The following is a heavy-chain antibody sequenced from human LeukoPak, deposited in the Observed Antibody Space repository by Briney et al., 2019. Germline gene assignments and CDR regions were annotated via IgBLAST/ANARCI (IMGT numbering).Heavy chain of an antibody. Sequence: PSETLSLTCTVAGGSISSSSYYWGWIRQPPGKGLEWIGSIYYSGSTYYNPSLKSRVTISVDTSKNQFSLKLSSVTAADTAVYYCAIPEGGEMATIEDAFDIWGQGTMVTVSS. CDR2: IYYSGST. D-gene: IGHD5-24*01. V-gene: IGHV4-39*01. J-gene: IGHJ3*02. CDR1: GGSISSSSYY. CDR3: AIPEGGEMATIEDAFDI.